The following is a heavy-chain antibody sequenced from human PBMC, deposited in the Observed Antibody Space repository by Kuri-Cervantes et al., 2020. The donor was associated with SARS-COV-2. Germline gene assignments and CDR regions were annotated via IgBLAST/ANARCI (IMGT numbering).Heavy chain of an antibody. CDR1: EFNFRYYA. V-gene: IGHV3-30*18. D-gene: IGHD3-10*01. CDR2: ISYDGRDI. CDR3: AKPGSVRGIIREDHYGLDV. Sequence: LSLTCVASEFNFRYYAMYWVRQAPGKGLERVAHISYDGRDIHFRESVKGRFTVSRDNSKNTLYLQMNSLRLEDTGVYFCAKPGSVRGIIREDHYGLDVWGQGTTVTVSS. J-gene: IGHJ6*02.